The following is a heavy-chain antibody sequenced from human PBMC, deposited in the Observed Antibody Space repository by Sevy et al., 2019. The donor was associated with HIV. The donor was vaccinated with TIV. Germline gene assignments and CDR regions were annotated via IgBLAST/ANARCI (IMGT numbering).Heavy chain of an antibody. CDR3: ARDSHNYDILTGYYPFDY. D-gene: IGHD3-9*01. V-gene: IGHV1-46*01. CDR1: GYTFTSYY. J-gene: IGHJ4*02. Sequence: VAVKVSCKASGYTFTSYYMHWVRQAPGQGLEWKGIINPSGRSTSYAQKFQGRVTMIRDTSTSTVYMELSSLRSEDTAVYYCARDSHNYDILTGYYPFDYWGQGTLVTVSS. CDR2: INPSGRST.